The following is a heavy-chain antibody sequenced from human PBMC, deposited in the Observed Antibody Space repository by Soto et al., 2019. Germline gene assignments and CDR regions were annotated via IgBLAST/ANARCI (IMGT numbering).Heavy chain of an antibody. CDR1: GDSFNSNW. CDR2: IYPIDSDT. D-gene: IGHD4-17*01. J-gene: IGHJ6*02. V-gene: IGHV5-51*01. CDR3: ARRSAVTTFYFYGMDV. Sequence: PGESLKISCNVSGDSFNSNWISWVRQRPWRGLEWMGIIYPIDSDTRYSPSFQGQVTISVDRSVNSAFLQWRSLKASDTATYYCARRSAVTTFYFYGMDVWGQGTTVTV.